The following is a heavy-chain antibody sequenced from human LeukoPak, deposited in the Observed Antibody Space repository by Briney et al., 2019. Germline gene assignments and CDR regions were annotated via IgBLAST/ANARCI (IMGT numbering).Heavy chain of an antibody. D-gene: IGHD3-16*01. Sequence: GGSLRLSCAGSGFSFSAYIMNWVRQAPGKGLEWVASINHNGNVNYYVDSVKGRFTISRDNAKNSLYLQMSNLRAEDTAVYFCARGGGLDVWGQGATVTVSS. V-gene: IGHV3-7*03. CDR2: INHNGNVN. J-gene: IGHJ6*02. CDR1: GFSFSAYI. CDR3: ARGGGLDV.